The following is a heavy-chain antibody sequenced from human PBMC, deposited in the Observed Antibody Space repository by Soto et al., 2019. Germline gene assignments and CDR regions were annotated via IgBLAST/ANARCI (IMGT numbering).Heavy chain of an antibody. Sequence: QSQLVQSGAEMRKPGSSVKVSCKASGLILRRSSIDWVRQAPGQGLEWMGRIIPLLETVYYSDNFQGRVTMTADKSTGTAYLELGSLRFEDTAVYFCAKSGLRQPHNPYEFFGLDVWGQGTTVTVSP. V-gene: IGHV1-69*09. D-gene: IGHD3-22*01. J-gene: IGHJ6*01. CDR1: GLILRRSS. CDR2: IIPLLETV. CDR3: AKSGLRQPHNPYEFFGLDV.